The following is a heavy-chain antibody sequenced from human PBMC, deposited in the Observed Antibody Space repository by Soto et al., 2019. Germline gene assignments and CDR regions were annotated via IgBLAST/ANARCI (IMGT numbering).Heavy chain of an antibody. V-gene: IGHV3-30-3*01. J-gene: IGHJ6*02. Sequence: QVQLVESGGGVVQPGRSLRLSCAASGFTFSSYAMHWVRQAPGKGLEWVAVISYDGSNKYYADSVKGRFTISRDNSKNTLYLQMNSLRAEDTAVYYCARDGGEYSSSSEISYYYYYGMDVWGQGTTVTVSS. CDR2: ISYDGSNK. D-gene: IGHD6-6*01. CDR1: GFTFSSYA. CDR3: ARDGGEYSSSSEISYYYYYGMDV.